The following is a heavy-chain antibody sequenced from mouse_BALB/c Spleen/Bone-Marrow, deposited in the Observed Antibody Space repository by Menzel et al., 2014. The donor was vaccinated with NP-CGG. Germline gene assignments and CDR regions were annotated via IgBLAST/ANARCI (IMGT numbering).Heavy chain of an antibody. V-gene: IGHV1-7*01. CDR1: GYTFXNYW. J-gene: IGHJ3*01. CDR3: AGGRFAY. Sequence: VQLQQSGAELAKPGASVKMSCKASGYTFXNYWMHWVKQRPGQGLEWIGYIYPSTGYTEYNQKFKDKVTLTSDKSSSTAYMQLSSLTSEDSAVYYCAGGRFAYWGQGTLVTVSA. D-gene: IGHD1-1*02. CDR2: IYPSTGYT.